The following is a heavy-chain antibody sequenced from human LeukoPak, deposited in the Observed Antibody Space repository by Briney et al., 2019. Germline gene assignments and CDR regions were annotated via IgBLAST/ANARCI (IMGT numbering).Heavy chain of an antibody. J-gene: IGHJ3*02. Sequence: GGSLRLSCAASGFTFTSYAMSWVRQAPGKGLEWVSVVSGSGGTTYYADSVRGRFTISRDNSKNTLYPQMNSLRAEDTAVYYCAKDKDFWSGYYVPGFDIWGQGTMVTVSS. CDR2: VSGSGGTT. CDR1: GFTFTSYA. CDR3: AKDKDFWSGYYVPGFDI. D-gene: IGHD3-3*01. V-gene: IGHV3-23*01.